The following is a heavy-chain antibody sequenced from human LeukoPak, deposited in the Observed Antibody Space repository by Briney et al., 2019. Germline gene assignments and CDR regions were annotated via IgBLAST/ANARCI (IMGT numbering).Heavy chain of an antibody. CDR3: ARGRWKRYYDSSGYIDY. J-gene: IGHJ4*02. CDR1: GGSFGGYY. V-gene: IGHV4-34*01. D-gene: IGHD3-22*01. CDR2: INHSGST. Sequence: SETLSLTCAVYGGSFGGYYWSWIRQPPGKGLEWIGEINHSGSTNYNPSLKSRVTISVDTSKNQFSLKLSSVTAADTAVYYCARGRWKRYYDSSGYIDYWGQGTLVTVSS.